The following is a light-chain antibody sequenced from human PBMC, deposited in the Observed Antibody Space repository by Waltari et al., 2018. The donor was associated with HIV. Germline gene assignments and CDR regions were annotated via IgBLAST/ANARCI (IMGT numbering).Light chain of an antibody. CDR1: PSVSSN. V-gene: IGKV3-15*01. CDR3: LQYNNWWT. Sequence: EIVMTQSPATLSVSPGERATLSCRASPSVSSNLAWYQQKPGQAPRLLIYDASTRATGIPARFSGSGSGTDFSLTISSLQSEDFAVYYCLQYNNWWTFGQGTKVEIK. CDR2: DAS. J-gene: IGKJ1*01.